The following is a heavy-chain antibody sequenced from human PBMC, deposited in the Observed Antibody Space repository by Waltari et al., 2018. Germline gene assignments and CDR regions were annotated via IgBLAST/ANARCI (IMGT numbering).Heavy chain of an antibody. V-gene: IGHV3-74*01. D-gene: IGHD3-9*01. CDR3: ARGHLTGYCNDY. J-gene: IGHJ4*02. CDR2: INGDGSRT. Sequence: EVQLVESGGGLVQPGGSLRLSCAASGFTFSSYWMHWVRQAPGKGLVWVSRINGDGSRTYYADSVKGLFTISRDNAKNTLYLQMNSLSAEDTAIYYCARGHLTGYCNDYWGQGTLVTVSS. CDR1: GFTFSSYW.